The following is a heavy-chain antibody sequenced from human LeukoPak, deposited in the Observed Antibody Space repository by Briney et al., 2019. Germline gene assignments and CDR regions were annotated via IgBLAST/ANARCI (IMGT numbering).Heavy chain of an antibody. J-gene: IGHJ4*02. D-gene: IGHD6-13*01. CDR2: ISWNSGSI. Sequence: GGSLRLSCAASGFTFDDYAMHWVRQAPGKGLEWVSGISWNSGSIGYADSVKGRFTISRDNAKNSLYLQMNSLRAEDTAVYYCARDVETYAAAEEYYFDYWGQGTLVTVSS. CDR1: GFTFDDYA. V-gene: IGHV3-9*01. CDR3: ARDVETYAAAEEYYFDY.